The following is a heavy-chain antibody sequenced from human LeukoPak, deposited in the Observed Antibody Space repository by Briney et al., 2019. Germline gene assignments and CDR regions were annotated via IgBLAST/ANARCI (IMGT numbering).Heavy chain of an antibody. CDR1: GLSISNDW. J-gene: IGHJ4*01. V-gene: IGHV3-11*06. CDR3: ARDHRYAFDN. D-gene: IGHD5-12*01. Sequence: GGSLRLSCAASGLSISNDWMSWVRQAPGKGLEWISYIGISSGNTKYADSVKGRFTISRDKARNSLYLQMNSLRVEDTAMYYCARDHRYAFDNWGHGTLVTVSS. CDR2: IGISSGNT.